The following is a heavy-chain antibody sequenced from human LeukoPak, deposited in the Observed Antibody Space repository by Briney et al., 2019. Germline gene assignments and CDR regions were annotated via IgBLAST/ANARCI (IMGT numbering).Heavy chain of an antibody. CDR2: IGASDGYT. Sequence: GGSLRLSCVASGFSLSTFAMSWDRQSPEKGLQWVSAIGASDGYTYHADSVKGRFTMSRDISRNTVYLQMNSLRVDDTAVYFCARAPVVSCRGAFCYPLDYWGHGILITVSS. J-gene: IGHJ4*01. CDR3: ARAPVVSCRGAFCYPLDY. D-gene: IGHD2-15*01. CDR1: GFSLSTFA. V-gene: IGHV3-23*01.